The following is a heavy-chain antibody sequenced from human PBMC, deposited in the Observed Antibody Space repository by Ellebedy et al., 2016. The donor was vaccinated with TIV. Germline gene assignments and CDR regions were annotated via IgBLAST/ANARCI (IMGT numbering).Heavy chain of an antibody. J-gene: IGHJ3*01. D-gene: IGHD1-1*01. CDR1: GFSLSDYG. CDR3: ATDLGTRAFDV. CDR2: LLTDGLEK. V-gene: IGHV3-33*03. Sequence: GESLKISCVASGFSLSDYGMHWVRQAPGKGLEWVTILLTDGLEKYYGDSVKGRFTISRDNSNNTLYLQMNSLRVDDTAVYYCATDLGTRAFDVWGQGTMVTVSS.